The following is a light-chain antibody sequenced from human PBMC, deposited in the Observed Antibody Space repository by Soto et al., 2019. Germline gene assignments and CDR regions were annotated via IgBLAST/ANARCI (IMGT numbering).Light chain of an antibody. CDR2: EVR. Sequence: QSALTQPAFVSGSAGQSITISCDGPMRDVGAYNLVSWYQQHPGTAPKLTIFEVRNRPSGISSQLSGSRSGNTASLTISGLQPEDEGADSCSAYTDGSTLVFGGGTKLTVL. V-gene: IGLV2-14*01. J-gene: IGLJ3*02. CDR3: SAYTDGSTLV. CDR1: MRDVGAYNL.